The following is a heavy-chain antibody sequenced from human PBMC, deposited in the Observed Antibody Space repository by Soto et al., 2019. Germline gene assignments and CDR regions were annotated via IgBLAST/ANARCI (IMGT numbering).Heavy chain of an antibody. CDR1: GFTFSSYG. V-gene: IGHV3-33*01. Sequence: QVQLVESGGGVVQPGRSLRLSCAASGFTFSSYGMHWVRQAPGKGLEWVAVIWYDGSNKYYADSVKGRFTISRDNSKNTLDLQMNSLRAEDTAVYYCARDGSSYYDFWSGQGYFDYWGQGTLVTVSS. J-gene: IGHJ4*02. CDR3: ARDGSSYYDFWSGQGYFDY. D-gene: IGHD3-3*01. CDR2: IWYDGSNK.